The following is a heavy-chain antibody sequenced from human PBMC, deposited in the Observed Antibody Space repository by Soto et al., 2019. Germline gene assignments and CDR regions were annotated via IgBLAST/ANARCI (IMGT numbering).Heavy chain of an antibody. J-gene: IGHJ4*02. CDR1: GFTFSNAW. Sequence: GGSLRLSCAASGFTFSNAWMSWVRQAPGKGLEWVGRIKSNTDGGTTDYAAPVKGRFTLSRDDSKNTLYLQMNSLKTEDTAVYYCTTDHQWLTPDYWGQGTLVTVSS. V-gene: IGHV3-15*01. CDR3: TTDHQWLTPDY. D-gene: IGHD3-22*01. CDR2: IKSNTDGGTT.